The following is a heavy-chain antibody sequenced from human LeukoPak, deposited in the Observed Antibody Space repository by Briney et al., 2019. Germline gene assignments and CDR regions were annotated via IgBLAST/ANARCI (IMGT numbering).Heavy chain of an antibody. CDR2: IYYTGNT. J-gene: IGHJ4*02. D-gene: IGHD1-26*01. V-gene: IGHV4-59*08. Sequence: SETLSLTCTVSGGSISSYYWSWIRQPPGKGLEWIGYIYYTGNTNYNPSLKSRVTISVDASKNQFSLNLSSVTAADTAIYYCARLGGATSPFGYWGQGTLVTVSS. CDR1: GGSISSYY. CDR3: ARLGGATSPFGY.